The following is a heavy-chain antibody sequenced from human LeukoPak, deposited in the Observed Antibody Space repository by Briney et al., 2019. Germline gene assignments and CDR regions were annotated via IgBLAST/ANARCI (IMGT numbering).Heavy chain of an antibody. CDR1: GGTFSSYA. V-gene: IGHV1-69*05. Sequence: SLKVFCKASGGTFSSYAISWVRQAPGQGLEWMVGIIPIFGTANYAQKFQGRVTITTDESTSTSYMELSSLRSEDTAVYYCAGYPVVEMATIGWFDPWGQGTLVTVSS. CDR2: IIPIFGTA. CDR3: AGYPVVEMATIGWFDP. J-gene: IGHJ5*02. D-gene: IGHD5-24*01.